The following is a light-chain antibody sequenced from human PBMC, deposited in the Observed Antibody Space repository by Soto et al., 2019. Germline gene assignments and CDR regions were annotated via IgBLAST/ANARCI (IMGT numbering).Light chain of an antibody. CDR3: QQYNNWPIT. CDR1: QNISRS. V-gene: IGKV3-15*01. Sequence: IVMTQSPVTLSVSRLEIGTRSCMASQNISRSLAWYQQKPGQGPSLLIYGASTRATGIPARFSGSGSGTEFTLTISSLQSEDFEVYYCQQYNNWPITFGQGTRL. J-gene: IGKJ5*01. CDR2: GAS.